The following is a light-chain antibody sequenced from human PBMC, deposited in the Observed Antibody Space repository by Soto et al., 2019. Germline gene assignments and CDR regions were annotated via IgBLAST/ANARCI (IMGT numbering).Light chain of an antibody. CDR2: TAS. Sequence: AIKMIQSPSSLSETDGARLTITFRASQGISSELGWYQQKPGKAPNLLIYTASTLQSGVPSRFSGSGSGTDFTLTISSLQPEDFATYYCIQDYNYPLTFGGGTKVDIK. CDR3: IQDYNYPLT. CDR1: QGISSE. V-gene: IGKV1-6*01. J-gene: IGKJ4*01.